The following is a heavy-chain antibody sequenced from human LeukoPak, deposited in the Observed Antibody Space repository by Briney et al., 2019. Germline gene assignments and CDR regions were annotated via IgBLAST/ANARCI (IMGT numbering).Heavy chain of an antibody. J-gene: IGHJ6*02. D-gene: IGHD2-2*01. Sequence: ASVKVSCKASGYTFTGYYMHWVRQAPGQGLEWMGWINPNSGGTNYAQKFQGWVTMTRDTSISTAYMELSRLRSDDTAVYYCARDPYCNSTSSRFGCYYGMDVWGQGTTVTVSS. CDR1: GYTFTGYY. CDR3: ARDPYCNSTSSRFGCYYGMDV. CDR2: INPNSGGT. V-gene: IGHV1-2*04.